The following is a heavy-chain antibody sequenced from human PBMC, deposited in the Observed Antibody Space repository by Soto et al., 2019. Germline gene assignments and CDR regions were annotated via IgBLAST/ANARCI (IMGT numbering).Heavy chain of an antibody. Sequence: SVKVSCKASGYTFTGYYMHWVRQAPGQGLEWMGWINPNSGGTNYAQKFQGRVTMTRDTSISTAYMELSRLRSEDTAVYYCARDSPLKYCSSTSCYQTTYYYYGMDVWGQGTTVTVSS. CDR1: GYTFTGYY. V-gene: IGHV1-2*02. D-gene: IGHD2-2*01. CDR3: ARDSPLKYCSSTSCYQTTYYYYGMDV. J-gene: IGHJ6*02. CDR2: INPNSGGT.